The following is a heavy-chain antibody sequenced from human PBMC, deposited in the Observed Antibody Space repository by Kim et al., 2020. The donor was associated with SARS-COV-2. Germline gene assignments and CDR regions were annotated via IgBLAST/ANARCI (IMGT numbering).Heavy chain of an antibody. Sequence: NYNPSLKSRVTMSVDTSKNQFSLKLSSVTAADTAVYYCARDVTASGMMDVWGQGTTVTVSS. CDR3: ARDVTASGMMDV. J-gene: IGHJ6*02. V-gene: IGHV4-4*07. D-gene: IGHD2-21*02.